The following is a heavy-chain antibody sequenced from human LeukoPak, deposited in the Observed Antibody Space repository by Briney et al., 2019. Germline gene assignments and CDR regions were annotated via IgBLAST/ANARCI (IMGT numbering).Heavy chain of an antibody. J-gene: IGHJ4*02. CDR3: ARGIQLWLFDY. CDR2: INHSGST. Sequence: SETLSLTCAVYGGSFSGYYWSLIRLPPGKGLEWIGEINHSGSTNYNPSLKSRVTISVDTSKNQFSLKLSSVTAADTAVYYCARGIQLWLFDYWGQGTLVTVSS. V-gene: IGHV4-34*01. CDR1: GGSFSGYY. D-gene: IGHD5-18*01.